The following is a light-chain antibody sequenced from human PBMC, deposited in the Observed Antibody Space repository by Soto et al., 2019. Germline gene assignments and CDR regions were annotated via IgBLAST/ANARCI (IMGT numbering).Light chain of an antibody. V-gene: IGKV1-9*01. CDR3: QQRKSYPFT. J-gene: IGKJ5*01. CDR2: AAS. CDR1: QDINTY. Sequence: DIQLTQSPSFLSASVGDRVTITCRASQDINTYLSWYQQKPGKAPKLLIFAASTLQNGVPSRFSGSGSRTEFTVTITSLQPEDFATYYCQQRKSYPFTFGQGTRLEIK.